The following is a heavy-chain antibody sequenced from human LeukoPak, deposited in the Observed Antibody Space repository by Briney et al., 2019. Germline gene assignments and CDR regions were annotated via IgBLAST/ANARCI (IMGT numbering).Heavy chain of an antibody. D-gene: IGHD1-14*01. CDR1: GFPFSRYA. CDR2: IYYSGST. J-gene: IGHJ4*02. V-gene: IGHV4-59*01. Sequence: GSLRLSCAASGFPFSRYAMTWVRQAPGKGLEWIGYIYYSGSTNYNPSLKSRVTISVDTSKNQFSLKLSSVTAADTAVYYCAREAQAKPSFDYWGQGTLVTVSS. CDR3: AREAQAKPSFDY.